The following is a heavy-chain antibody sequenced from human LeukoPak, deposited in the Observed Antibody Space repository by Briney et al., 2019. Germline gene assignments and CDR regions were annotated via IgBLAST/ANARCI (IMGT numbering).Heavy chain of an antibody. CDR3: ARVAPNSWPGDDAFDI. J-gene: IGHJ3*02. Sequence: PGGSLRLSCAASGFTFSNYAMSWVRQAPGKGLEWIGSIYHSGSTYYNPSLKSRVTISVDTSKNQFSLKLSSVTAADTAVYYCARVAPNSWPGDDAFDIWGQGTMVTVSS. CDR1: GFTFSNYA. D-gene: IGHD6-13*01. CDR2: IYHSGST. V-gene: IGHV4-38-2*01.